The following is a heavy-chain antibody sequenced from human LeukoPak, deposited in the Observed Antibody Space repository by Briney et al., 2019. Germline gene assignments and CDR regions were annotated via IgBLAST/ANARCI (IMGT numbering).Heavy chain of an antibody. CDR1: GYTLTSYW. CDR3: ARDSSLGGTTWWFDP. V-gene: IGHV1-46*01. D-gene: IGHD1-7*01. Sequence: ASVKVSCKASGYTLTSYWMHWVRQAPGQGLEWMAVINPSDGRTVYAQNLQGRVTRTRDTSTSTVYMELRSLRSEDTAVYYCARDSSLGGTTWWFDPWGQGTLVTVS. J-gene: IGHJ5*02. CDR2: INPSDGRT.